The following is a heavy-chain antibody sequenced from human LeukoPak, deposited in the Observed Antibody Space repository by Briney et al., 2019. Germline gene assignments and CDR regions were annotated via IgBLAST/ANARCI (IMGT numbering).Heavy chain of an antibody. J-gene: IGHJ4*02. Sequence: GGSLRLSCAVSGITLSNYGMSWVRQAPGKGLEWVAGISDSGGRTKYADSVKGRFTISRDNPKNTLYLQKNSLRAEDTAVYFCAKRGVVIRVILVGFHKEAYYFDSWGQGALVTVSS. D-gene: IGHD3-10*01. CDR2: ISDSGGRT. CDR3: AKRGVVIRVILVGFHKEAYYFDS. CDR1: GITLSNYG. V-gene: IGHV3-23*01.